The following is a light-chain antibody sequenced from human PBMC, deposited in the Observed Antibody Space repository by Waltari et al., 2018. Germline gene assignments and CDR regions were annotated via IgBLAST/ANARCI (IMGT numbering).Light chain of an antibody. CDR2: DVS. V-gene: IGLV2-14*01. CDR1: SSDVGGYNY. Sequence: QSALTQPASVSGSPGQSITISCTGTSSDVGGYNYVSWYQQHPGKAPKVMIYDVSKRPSGVSKRFSGSKSCNTASLTISGLQAEDEADYYCSSYTSSSTWVFGGGTKLTVL. CDR3: SSYTSSSTWV. J-gene: IGLJ3*02.